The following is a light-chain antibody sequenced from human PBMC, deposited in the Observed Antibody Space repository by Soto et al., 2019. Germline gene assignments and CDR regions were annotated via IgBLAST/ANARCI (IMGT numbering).Light chain of an antibody. V-gene: IGKV3-11*01. CDR3: QQRSNWPRYT. J-gene: IGKJ2*01. CDR2: DAS. Sequence: EIVLTQSPATLSLSPGERATLSCRASQSVSSYLAWYQQKPGQAPRLLIYDASNRATGIPARFSGSGSGTDVSLTISSLEPADFAVYYCQQRSNWPRYTFGQGTKLEIK. CDR1: QSVSSY.